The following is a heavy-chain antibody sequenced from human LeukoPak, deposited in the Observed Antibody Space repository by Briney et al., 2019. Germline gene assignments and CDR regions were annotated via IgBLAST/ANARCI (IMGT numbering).Heavy chain of an antibody. CDR2: ITWNSDNI. J-gene: IGHJ4*02. CDR1: GFTFDDYA. Sequence: GRSLRLSCAASGFTFDDYAMHWVRQAPGKGLEWVSGITWNSDNIEYADSVKGRFTISRDNAKNSLYLQMNSLRAEDTAVYYCARGRWELPRFDYWGQGTLVTVSS. V-gene: IGHV3-9*01. CDR3: ARGRWELPRFDY. D-gene: IGHD1-26*01.